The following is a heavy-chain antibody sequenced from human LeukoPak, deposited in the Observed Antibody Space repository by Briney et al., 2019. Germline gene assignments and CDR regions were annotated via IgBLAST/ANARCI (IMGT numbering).Heavy chain of an antibody. J-gene: IGHJ3*02. CDR1: GFTFSSYE. CDR2: ITTTDTTK. V-gene: IGHV3-48*03. Sequence: GGSLRLSCAASGFTFSSYEMNWVRQGPGKGREWISYITTTDTTKYYTDSVKGRFTISRDNAKNSLYLQMHTLIADDTAVYYCARGGFVFDIWGQGTVVTVSS. D-gene: IGHD3-10*01. CDR3: ARGGFVFDI.